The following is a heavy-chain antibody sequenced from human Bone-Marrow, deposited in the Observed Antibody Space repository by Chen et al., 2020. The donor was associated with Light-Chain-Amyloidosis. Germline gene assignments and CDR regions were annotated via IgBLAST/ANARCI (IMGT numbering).Heavy chain of an antibody. CDR3: AKDFRVGATWIGDGWFDP. V-gene: IGHV3-23*01. CDR2: ISGSGGST. D-gene: IGHD1-26*01. J-gene: IGHJ5*02. Sequence: VQLLESGGGLVQPGGSLRLSCAASGFTFSSYAMSWVRQAPGKGLEWVSAISGSGGSTYYADSVKGRFTISRDNSKNTLYLQMNSLRAEDTAVYYCAKDFRVGATWIGDGWFDPWGQGTLVTVSS. CDR1: GFTFSSYA.